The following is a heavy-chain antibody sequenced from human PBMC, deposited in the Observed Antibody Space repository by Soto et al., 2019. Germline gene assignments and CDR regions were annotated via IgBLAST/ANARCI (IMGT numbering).Heavy chain of an antibody. CDR3: ARHLAQACSSTGCYYYYMDV. Sequence: PGESLKISCKGSGYSFTSYWIGWVRQMPGKGLEWMGIIYPGDSDTRYSPSFQGQVTISADKSISTAYLQWSSLKASDTAMYYCARHLAQACSSTGCYYYYMDVWGKGTTVTVSS. CDR1: GYSFTSYW. D-gene: IGHD2-2*01. V-gene: IGHV5-51*01. J-gene: IGHJ6*03. CDR2: IYPGDSDT.